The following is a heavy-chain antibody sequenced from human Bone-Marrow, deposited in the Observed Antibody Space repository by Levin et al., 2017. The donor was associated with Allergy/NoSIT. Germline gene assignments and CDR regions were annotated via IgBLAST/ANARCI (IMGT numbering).Heavy chain of an antibody. CDR1: GFTFTTYS. V-gene: IGHV3-21*01. D-gene: IGHD2-21*02. J-gene: IGHJ4*02. CDR2: ITSSGNKM. Sequence: GGSLRLSCAASGFTFTTYSMNWVRQAPGKGLEWVASITSSGNKMYYGDSVKGRFTISRDSAKNSIYLQMSSLRAEDTAVYYCARNSFTTVTADYWGQGTLVTVSS. CDR3: ARNSFTTVTADY.